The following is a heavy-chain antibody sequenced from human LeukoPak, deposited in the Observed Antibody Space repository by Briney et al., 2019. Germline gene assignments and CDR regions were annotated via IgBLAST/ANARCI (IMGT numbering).Heavy chain of an antibody. CDR3: ARWEILGASLGWFDP. CDR2: INHSGST. V-gene: IGHV4-34*01. D-gene: IGHD7-27*01. CDR1: GGSFSGYY. J-gene: IGHJ5*02. Sequence: SETLSLTCAVYGGSFSGYYWSWIRQPPGKGLEWIGEINHSGSTNYNPSLKSRVTISVDTSKNQFSLKLSSVTAADTAVYYCARWEILGASLGWFDPWGPGTLVTVSS.